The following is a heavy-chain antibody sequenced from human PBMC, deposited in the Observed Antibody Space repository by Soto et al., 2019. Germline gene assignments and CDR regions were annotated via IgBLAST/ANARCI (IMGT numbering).Heavy chain of an antibody. CDR3: AKLRGSTTIYDY. D-gene: IGHD1-1*01. CDR2: IKPDGSEK. CDR1: GFTFRNYW. J-gene: IGHJ4*02. V-gene: IGHV3-7*01. Sequence: GGSLRLSCAASGFTFRNYWMSWVRQTPGKGLEWVASIKPDGSEKYYVDSVRGRFTISRDNARNSLFLQMNSLRDEDTALYHCAKLRGSTTIYDYWGQGTLVTVSS.